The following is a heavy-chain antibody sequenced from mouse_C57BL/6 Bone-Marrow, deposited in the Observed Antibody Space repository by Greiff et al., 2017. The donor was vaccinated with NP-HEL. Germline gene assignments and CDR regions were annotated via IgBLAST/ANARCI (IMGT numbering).Heavy chain of an antibody. Sequence: QVQLKQSGAELVKPGASVKISCKASGYAFSSYWMNWVKQRPGKGLEWIGQIYPGDGDTNYNGKFKGKATLTADKSSSTAYMQLSSLTSEDSAVYFCARDDYYGSREDDWGQGTTLTVSS. CDR1: GYAFSSYW. CDR2: IYPGDGDT. D-gene: IGHD1-1*01. J-gene: IGHJ2*01. CDR3: ARDDYYGSREDD. V-gene: IGHV1-80*01.